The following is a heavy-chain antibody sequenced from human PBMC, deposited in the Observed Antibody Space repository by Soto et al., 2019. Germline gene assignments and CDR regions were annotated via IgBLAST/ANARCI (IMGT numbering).Heavy chain of an antibody. Sequence: ASVKVSCKASGYTFTSYYIHWVRQAPGQGLEWMGIINPSCGSTSYAQKFQGRVTMTRDTSTSTVYMELSSLRSEDTAAYYCARGTPHIVVVTATRFDPWGPGTL. CDR1: GYTFTSYY. CDR2: INPSCGST. D-gene: IGHD2-21*02. CDR3: ARGTPHIVVVTATRFDP. V-gene: IGHV1-46*01. J-gene: IGHJ5*02.